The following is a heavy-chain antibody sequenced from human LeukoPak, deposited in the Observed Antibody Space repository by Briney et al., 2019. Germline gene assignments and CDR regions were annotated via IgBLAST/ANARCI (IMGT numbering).Heavy chain of an antibody. CDR3: AKVLWVATYNWFDP. CDR2: ISGSGGST. Sequence: GGSLRLSCAASGFTFSSYAMSWVRQAPGKGREWVSAISGSGGSTYYAESVKGRFTISRDNSKNTLYLQMNSLRAEDTAVYYCAKVLWVATYNWFDPWGQGTLVTVSS. D-gene: IGHD5-12*01. J-gene: IGHJ5*02. CDR1: GFTFSSYA. V-gene: IGHV3-23*01.